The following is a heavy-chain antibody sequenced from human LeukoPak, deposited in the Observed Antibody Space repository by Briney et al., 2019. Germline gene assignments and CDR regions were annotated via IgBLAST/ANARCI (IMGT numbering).Heavy chain of an antibody. Sequence: GGSLRLSCTVSGFTFSSFAMTWVRQAPGKGVEWVSSIDPSGADTYYADSVKCRFTISRDNSKNTLYLQVNSLRAEDTALYYCAKRVPYSATSAYFDYWGQGTLVTVSS. J-gene: IGHJ4*02. V-gene: IGHV3-23*01. D-gene: IGHD1-26*01. CDR1: GFTFSSFA. CDR2: IDPSGADT. CDR3: AKRVPYSATSAYFDY.